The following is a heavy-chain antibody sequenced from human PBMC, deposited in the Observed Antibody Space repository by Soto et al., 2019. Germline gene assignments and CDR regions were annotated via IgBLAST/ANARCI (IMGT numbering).Heavy chain of an antibody. CDR3: AREIRGLITPLYNWFDP. J-gene: IGHJ5*02. CDR1: GDSVSSNSAA. D-gene: IGHD3-10*01. V-gene: IGHV6-1*01. Sequence: SQNLSLTCAISGDSVSSNSAAWNWIRQSPSRGLEWLGRTYYRSKWYNDYAVSVKSRITITPDTSKNQFSLQLNSVTPEDTAVYYCAREIRGLITPLYNWFDPWGQGTLVTVSS. CDR2: TYYRSKWYN.